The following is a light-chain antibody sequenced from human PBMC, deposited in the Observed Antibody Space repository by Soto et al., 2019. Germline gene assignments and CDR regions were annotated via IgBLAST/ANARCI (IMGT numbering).Light chain of an antibody. Sequence: EIVLTQSPATLSLSPGERATLSCRASQSVSSSYLAWYQQKPGQXPRLLIYGASSRATGIPDRFSGSGSGTDLTITISRLEPEDVEVYYCQQYGNSPRSFGGGTKVDIK. CDR1: QSVSSSY. CDR2: GAS. V-gene: IGKV3-20*01. J-gene: IGKJ4*01. CDR3: QQYGNSPRS.